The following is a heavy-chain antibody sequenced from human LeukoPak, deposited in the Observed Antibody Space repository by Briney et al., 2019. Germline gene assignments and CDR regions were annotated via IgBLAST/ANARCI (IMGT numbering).Heavy chain of an antibody. Sequence: SSVNVSCKASGCTFSSYSISWVRQPPGQGLEGMGWINPIFGKAHFAHKFQDRVTITADKSTNTAYMELSSLRSEDTAVYYCASRERRAAAGTHGGYYFNYWGQGTLVTVSS. V-gene: IGHV1-69*06. CDR2: INPIFGKA. CDR1: GCTFSSYS. J-gene: IGHJ4*02. CDR3: ASRERRAAAGTHGGYYFNY. D-gene: IGHD6-13*01.